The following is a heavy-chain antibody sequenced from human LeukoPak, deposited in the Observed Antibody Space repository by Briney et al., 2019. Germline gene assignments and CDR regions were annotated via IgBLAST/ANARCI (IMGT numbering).Heavy chain of an antibody. D-gene: IGHD6-13*01. CDR2: IYTSGST. CDR3: ARDRIAAAGTVRWFDP. J-gene: IGHJ5*02. Sequence: SETLSLTCTVSGGSISSGSYYWSWIRQPAGKGLEWIGRIYTSGSTNYNPSLKSRVTMSVDTSKNQFSLKLSSVTAADTAVYYCARDRIAAAGTVRWFDPWGQGTLVTVSS. CDR1: GGSISSGSYY. V-gene: IGHV4-61*02.